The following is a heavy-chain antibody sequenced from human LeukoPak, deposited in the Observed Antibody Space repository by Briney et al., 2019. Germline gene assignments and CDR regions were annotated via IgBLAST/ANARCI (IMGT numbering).Heavy chain of an antibody. D-gene: IGHD2-15*01. V-gene: IGHV1-18*01. J-gene: IGHJ2*01. CDR3: ARAIALIERRDDWYFDL. CDR2: ISAYNGNT. Sequence: ASVKVSCKASGYTFTSYGISWVRQAPGQGLEWMGWISAYNGNTNYAQKLQGRVTMTTDTSTSTAYMELRSLRSDDTAVYYYARAIALIERRDDWYFDLWGRGTLVTVSS. CDR1: GYTFTSYG.